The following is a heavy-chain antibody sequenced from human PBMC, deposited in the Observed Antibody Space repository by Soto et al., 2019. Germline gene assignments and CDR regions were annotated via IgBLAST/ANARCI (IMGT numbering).Heavy chain of an antibody. CDR1: GFNFNNYW. CDR2: IDTDVSRK. CDR3: GGVPLVGYYANGVDV. J-gene: IGHJ6*02. Sequence: EVQLVESGGGLVKPGGSLRLSCAASGFNFNNYWMYWVRQAPGKGLEWVANIDTDVSRKNYVDSVKGRFIISRDNAKNSQILQMNSLRDEDTVGSYCGGVPLVGYYANGVDVWGQGTTVTVSS. D-gene: IGHD4-17*01. V-gene: IGHV3-7*03.